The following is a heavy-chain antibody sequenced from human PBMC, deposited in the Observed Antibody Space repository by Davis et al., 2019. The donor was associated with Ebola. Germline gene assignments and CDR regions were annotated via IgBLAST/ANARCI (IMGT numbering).Heavy chain of an antibody. V-gene: IGHV4-61*09. CDR2: IYTSGST. D-gene: IGHD3-10*01. CDR3: ARLSGRYMDV. CDR1: GGSISSGSYY. Sequence: SETLSLTCTVSGGSISSGSYYWSWIRQPAGKGLEWIGHIYTSGSTNYNPSLKSRVTISVDTSKNQFSLKLSSVTAADTAVYYCARLSGRYMDVWGKGTTVTVSS. J-gene: IGHJ6*03.